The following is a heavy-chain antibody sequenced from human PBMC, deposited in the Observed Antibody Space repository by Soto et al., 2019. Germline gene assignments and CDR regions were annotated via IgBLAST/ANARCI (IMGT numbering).Heavy chain of an antibody. J-gene: IGHJ4*02. CDR2: IKQDESEK. CDR1: GLTFTDYW. Sequence: GGSLRLSCVTYGLTFTDYWMSWVRQAPGKGLEWVANIKQDESEKNYLDSVKGRFTISRDNGKNSLYLEIHSLRAEDTAVYYCARESEDLTSNFDYWGQGTLITVSS. CDR3: ARESEDLTSNFDY. V-gene: IGHV3-7*01.